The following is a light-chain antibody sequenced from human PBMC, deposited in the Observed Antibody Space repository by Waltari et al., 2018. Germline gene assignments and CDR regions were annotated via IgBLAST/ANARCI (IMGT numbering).Light chain of an antibody. CDR1: SSDVESSNL. CDR3: CSYAGSSTFWV. J-gene: IGLJ3*02. Sequence: QSALTQPASVSGSPGQSITISCTGTSSDVESSNLSSWYQQHPGKGPTLMIYEVSKRPSGVSNRFSASKSGNTASLTISGLQAEDEADYYCCSYAGSSTFWVFGGGTKLTVL. CDR2: EVS. V-gene: IGLV2-23*02.